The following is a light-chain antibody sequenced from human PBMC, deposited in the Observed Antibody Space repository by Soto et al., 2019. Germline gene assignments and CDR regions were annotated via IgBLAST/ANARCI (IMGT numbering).Light chain of an antibody. CDR3: QSYDSSLSVV. CDR1: SSNIGAGYD. CDR2: GNS. V-gene: IGLV1-40*01. J-gene: IGLJ2*01. Sequence: QSVLTQPPSVSGAPGQRVTISCTGSSSNIGAGYDVHWYQQLPGTAPKLLIYGNSNRPSGVPDRFSGSKSGTSASLAIIGLLAEDEADYYCQSYDSSLSVVFGGGTKLTVL.